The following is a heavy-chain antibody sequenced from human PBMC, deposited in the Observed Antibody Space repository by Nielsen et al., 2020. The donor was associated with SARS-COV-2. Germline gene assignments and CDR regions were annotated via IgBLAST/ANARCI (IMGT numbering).Heavy chain of an antibody. CDR2: ISWNSGSI. CDR1: GFTFDAYA. V-gene: IGHV3-9*01. J-gene: IGHJ3*02. CDR3: AKEDDYVWGSYRYGDAFDI. Sequence: SLKISCAASGFTFDAYAMHWVRQAPGKGLEWVSGISWNSGSIGYAASVKGRFTIPRDNAKKSLYLQMNSLRAEDTALYYCAKEDDYVWGSYRYGDAFDIWGQGTMVTVSS. D-gene: IGHD3-16*02.